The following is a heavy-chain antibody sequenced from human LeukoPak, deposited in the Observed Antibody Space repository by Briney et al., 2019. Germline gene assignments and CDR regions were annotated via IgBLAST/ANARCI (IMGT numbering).Heavy chain of an antibody. CDR3: ARCSSTRSENDY. CDR1: GYSFPNSW. D-gene: IGHD2-2*01. CDR2: IYPGDSDT. Sequence: GESLKISCKGSGYSFPNSWIVWVRQMPGKGLEWMGIIYPGDSDTRYSPSFQGQVTISADKSISTAYLQWSSLKASDTAMYYCARCSSTRSENDYWGQGTLVTLSS. J-gene: IGHJ4*02. V-gene: IGHV5-51*01.